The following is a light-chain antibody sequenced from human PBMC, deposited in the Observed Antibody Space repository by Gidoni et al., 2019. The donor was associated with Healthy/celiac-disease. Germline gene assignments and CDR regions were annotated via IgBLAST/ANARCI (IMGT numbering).Light chain of an antibody. CDR3: QQYNNWPWT. CDR2: GAS. Sequence: EIVMTQSPATLSVSPGERATLSCGASQSVSSNFAGYQQKPGQAPRLLIYGASTRATGIPAGFSGSGSGTEFTLTISSLQSEDFAVYYCQQYNNWPWTFGQGTKVEIK. J-gene: IGKJ1*01. V-gene: IGKV3-15*01. CDR1: QSVSSN.